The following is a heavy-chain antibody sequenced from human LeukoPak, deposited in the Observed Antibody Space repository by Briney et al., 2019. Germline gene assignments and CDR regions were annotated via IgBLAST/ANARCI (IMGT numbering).Heavy chain of an antibody. J-gene: IGHJ4*02. CDR1: GFTFNSYA. Sequence: GGSLRLSCAASGFTFNSYAMSRVRQAPGKGLEWVSGISTSGGSAYYADSVKGRFTISRDNSKNTLYLQMNSLRAEDTAIYYCAKLKNVAVAGTRGYFDYWGQGTLVTVSS. CDR2: ISTSGGSA. V-gene: IGHV3-23*01. D-gene: IGHD6-19*01. CDR3: AKLKNVAVAGTRGYFDY.